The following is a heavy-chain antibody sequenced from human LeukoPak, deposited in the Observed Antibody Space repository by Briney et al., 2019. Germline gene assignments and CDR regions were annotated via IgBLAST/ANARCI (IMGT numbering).Heavy chain of an antibody. CDR3: ARDRTAMAYAFDY. CDR2: IIPILGIA. CDR1: GGTFSSYA. D-gene: IGHD5-18*01. J-gene: IGHJ4*02. V-gene: IGHV1-69*04. Sequence: GASVKVPCKASGGTFSSYAISWVRQAPGQGLEWMGRIIPILGIANYAQKFQGRVTITADKSTSTAYMELSSLRSEDTAVYYCARDRTAMAYAFDYWGQGTLVTVSS.